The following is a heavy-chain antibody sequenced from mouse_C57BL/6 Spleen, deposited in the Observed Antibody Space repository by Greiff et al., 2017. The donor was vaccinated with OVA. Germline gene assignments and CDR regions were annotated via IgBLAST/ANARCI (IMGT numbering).Heavy chain of an antibody. Sequence: VQLKESGPGLVKPSQSLSLTCSVTGYSITSGYYWNWIRQFPGNKLEWMGYISYDGSNNYNPSLKNRISITRDTSKNQFFLKLNSVTTEDTATYYCAREPWYFDVWGTGTTVTVSS. J-gene: IGHJ1*03. CDR3: AREPWYFDV. CDR2: ISYDGSN. V-gene: IGHV3-6*01. CDR1: GYSITSGYY.